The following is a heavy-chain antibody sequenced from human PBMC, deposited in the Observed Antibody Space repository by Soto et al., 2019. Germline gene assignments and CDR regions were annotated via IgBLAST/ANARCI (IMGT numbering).Heavy chain of an antibody. J-gene: IGHJ4*02. Sequence: QVQLVQSGVEVKKPGASVKVSCKTSGFTFSNYGISWVRQAPGQGLEWMGWISGSSGQTSYAQKVQGRVTMTTDTTTRTAYMELRSLRSDDTAVYYCVRDKVMPIFGVLMGDFDYWGQGTLVAVSS. CDR3: VRDKVMPIFGVLMGDFDY. V-gene: IGHV1-18*01. CDR1: GFTFSNYG. CDR2: ISGSSGQT. D-gene: IGHD3-3*01.